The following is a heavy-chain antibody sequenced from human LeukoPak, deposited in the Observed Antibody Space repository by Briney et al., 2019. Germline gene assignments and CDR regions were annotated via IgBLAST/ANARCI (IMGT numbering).Heavy chain of an antibody. Sequence: SVKVSCKASGGTFSSYAISWVRQAPGQGLEWMGGIIPIFGTGNYAQKFQGRVTITADESTSTAYMELSSLRSEDTAVYYCARGHGSGYYYMDVWDKGTTVTVSS. CDR2: IIPIFGTG. J-gene: IGHJ6*03. V-gene: IGHV1-69*01. CDR1: GGTFSSYA. D-gene: IGHD3-10*01. CDR3: ARGHGSGYYYMDV.